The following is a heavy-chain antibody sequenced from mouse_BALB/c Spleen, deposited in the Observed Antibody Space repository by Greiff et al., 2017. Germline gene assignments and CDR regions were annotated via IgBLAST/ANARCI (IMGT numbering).Heavy chain of an antibody. Sequence: EVMLVESGGGLVKPGGSRKLSCPAPGFTFSSYAMPWVRQTPEKRLEWVASISSGGSTYYPDSVKGRFTISRDNARNILYLQMSSLRSEDTAMYYCARDVSYGPWFADWGQGTLVTVSA. J-gene: IGHJ3*01. CDR3: ARDVSYGPWFAD. CDR2: ISSGGST. V-gene: IGHV5-6-5*01. CDR1: GFTFSSYA. D-gene: IGHD1-1*02.